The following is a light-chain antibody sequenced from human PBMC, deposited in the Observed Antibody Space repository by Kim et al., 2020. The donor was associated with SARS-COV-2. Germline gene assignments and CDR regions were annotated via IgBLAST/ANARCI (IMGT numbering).Light chain of an antibody. CDR1: QDINTW. V-gene: IGKV1-12*01. Sequence: IQLTQSPSSVSASVGDRVTITCRASQDINTWLGWYQQKPGKAPKPLIYGASNLQSGVPSRFSGSGSGTDFTLTISRLQPDDCATYYCQQANSFPPWTFGQGTKVDIK. CDR3: QQANSFPPWT. CDR2: GAS. J-gene: IGKJ1*01.